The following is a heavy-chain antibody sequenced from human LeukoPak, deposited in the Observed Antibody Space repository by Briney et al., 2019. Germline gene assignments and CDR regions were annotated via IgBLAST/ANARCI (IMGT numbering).Heavy chain of an antibody. J-gene: IGHJ4*02. V-gene: IGHV4-59*01. CDR1: GGSFSTYY. CDR3: ARTITIRGPTFDY. D-gene: IGHD2-21*01. CDR2: IYYSGNT. Sequence: PSETLSLTCTVSGGSFSTYYWSWIRQPPGKGLEWIGYIYYSGNTNYNPSLKSRVTISVDTSKNQFSLSLNSVTAADTAVYYCARTITIRGPTFDYWGQGTLVTVSS.